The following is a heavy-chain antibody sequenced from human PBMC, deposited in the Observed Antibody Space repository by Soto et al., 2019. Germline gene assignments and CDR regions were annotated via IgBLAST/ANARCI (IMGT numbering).Heavy chain of an antibody. V-gene: IGHV4-31*03. D-gene: IGHD3-3*01. CDR3: ARMHYDFWSGSPHLGWFDP. Sequence: SETLSLTCTVSGGSISSGGYYWSWIRQHPGKGLEWIGYIYYGGSTYYNPSLKSRVTISVDTSKNQFSLKLSSVTAADTAVYYCARMHYDFWSGSPHLGWFDPWGQGTLVTVSS. J-gene: IGHJ5*02. CDR1: GGSISSGGYY. CDR2: IYYGGST.